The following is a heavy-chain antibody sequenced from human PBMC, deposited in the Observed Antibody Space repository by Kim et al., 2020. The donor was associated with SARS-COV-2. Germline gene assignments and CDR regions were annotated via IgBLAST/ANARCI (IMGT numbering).Heavy chain of an antibody. CDR2: ISSSGSTI. CDR3: ARGIVVVVAGFDY. J-gene: IGHJ4*02. D-gene: IGHD2-15*01. Sequence: GGSLRLSCAASGFTFSSYEMNWVRQAPGKGLEWVSYISSSGSTIYYADSVKGRFTISRDNAKNSLYLQMNSLRAEDTAVYYCARGIVVVVAGFDYWGQGTLVTVSS. V-gene: IGHV3-48*03. CDR1: GFTFSSYE.